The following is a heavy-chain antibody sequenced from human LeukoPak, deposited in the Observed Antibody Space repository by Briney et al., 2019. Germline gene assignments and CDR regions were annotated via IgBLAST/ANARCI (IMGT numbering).Heavy chain of an antibody. Sequence: PSETLSLTCTVSGGSISSYYWSWIRQPPGKGLEWIGYIYYSGSTNYNPSLKSRVTISVDTSKNQFSLKLSSVTAADTAVYYCATVVGNNFYMDVWGKGTSVTVS. V-gene: IGHV4-59*08. CDR1: GGSISSYY. D-gene: IGHD1-26*01. CDR3: ATVVGNNFYMDV. J-gene: IGHJ6*03. CDR2: IYYSGST.